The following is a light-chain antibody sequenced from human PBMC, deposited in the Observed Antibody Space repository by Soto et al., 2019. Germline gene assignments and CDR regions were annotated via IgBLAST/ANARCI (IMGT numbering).Light chain of an antibody. CDR1: SSNIGSNT. CDR2: SDN. CDR3: AAWDDSLNGVV. V-gene: IGLV1-44*01. J-gene: IGLJ2*01. Sequence: QSVLTQPPSASGTPGQRVTISCSGSSSNIGSNTVNWYQQLPGTAPKLLIYSDNQRPSGVPDRFSGSKSGTSVSLAISGLQSEYEADYYCAAWDDSLNGVVFGGGTKLTVL.